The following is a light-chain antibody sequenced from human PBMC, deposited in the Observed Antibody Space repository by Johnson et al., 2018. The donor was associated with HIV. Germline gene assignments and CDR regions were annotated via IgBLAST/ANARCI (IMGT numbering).Light chain of an antibody. J-gene: IGLJ1*01. Sequence: QSVLTQPPSVSAAPGQKVTISCSGSSSNIGNNYVSWYQQLPGTAPKLLIYENNKRPSGIPDRFSGSKSGTSATLGITGLQTGDEADYYCGTWDSGLRAGGCFGTGTKVTVL. CDR2: ENN. CDR1: SSNIGNNY. CDR3: GTWDSGLRAGGC. V-gene: IGLV1-51*02.